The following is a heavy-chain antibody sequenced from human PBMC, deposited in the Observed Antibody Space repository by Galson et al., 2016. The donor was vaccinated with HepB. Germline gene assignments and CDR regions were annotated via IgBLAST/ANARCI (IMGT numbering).Heavy chain of an antibody. CDR1: GFSFSNYW. J-gene: IGHJ6*02. CDR3: VRDGDHDSGYGMDV. D-gene: IGHD3-22*01. Sequence: SLRLSCAASGFSFSNYWMTWVRQAPGKGLEWVSNIKKDGTEKDYVDSVEGRFTISRDNAKNLLYLEMNSLRVEDTAVYFCVRDGDHDSGYGMDVRCQGTTVTVSS. V-gene: IGHV3-7*01. CDR2: IKKDGTEK.